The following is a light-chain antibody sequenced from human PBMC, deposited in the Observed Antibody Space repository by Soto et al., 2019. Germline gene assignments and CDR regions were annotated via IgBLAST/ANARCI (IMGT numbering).Light chain of an antibody. CDR1: SSDVGGYNY. CDR3: SSYAGSTL. V-gene: IGLV2-8*01. CDR2: EVS. J-gene: IGLJ2*01. Sequence: QSALTQPPSASGSPGQSVTISCTGTSSDVGGYNYVSWYQQHQGKAPKLMIYEVSKRPSGVPDRFSGSKSGNTSSLTVSGLQAEDEADYYCSSYAGSTLFGGGTKRTVL.